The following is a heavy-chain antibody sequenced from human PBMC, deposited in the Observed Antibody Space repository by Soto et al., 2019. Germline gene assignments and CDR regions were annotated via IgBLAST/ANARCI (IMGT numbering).Heavy chain of an antibody. Sequence: GGSLRLSCAASGFPFSSYSMNWVRQAPGKGLEWVSYISSSSSTIYYADSVKGRFTISRDNAKNSLYLQMNSLRAEDTTLYYCARGVPNYYAMDVWGQGTTVTVSS. CDR3: ARGVPNYYAMDV. CDR2: ISSSSSTI. V-gene: IGHV3-48*01. J-gene: IGHJ6*02. CDR1: GFPFSSYS.